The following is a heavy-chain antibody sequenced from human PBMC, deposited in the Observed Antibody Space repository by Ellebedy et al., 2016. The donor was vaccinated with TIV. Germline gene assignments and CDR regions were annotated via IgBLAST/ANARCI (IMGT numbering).Heavy chain of an antibody. J-gene: IGHJ6*03. V-gene: IGHV3-7*01. D-gene: IGHD3-3*01. Sequence: GESLKISXAASGFTFSSYWMSWVRQAPGKGLEWVANIKQDGSEKYYVDSVKGRFTISRDNAKNSLYLQMNSLRAEDTAVYYCARDGAYYDFWSGYPRGYYMDVWGKGTTVTVSS. CDR3: ARDGAYYDFWSGYPRGYYMDV. CDR1: GFTFSSYW. CDR2: IKQDGSEK.